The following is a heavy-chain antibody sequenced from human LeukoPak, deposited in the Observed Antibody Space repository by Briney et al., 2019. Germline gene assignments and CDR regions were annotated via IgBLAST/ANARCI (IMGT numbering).Heavy chain of an antibody. D-gene: IGHD5-12*01. CDR3: AKAGGRVATIRDDYYYYYMDV. J-gene: IGHJ6*03. Sequence: PGGSLRLSCAASGFTFSSYAMSWVRQAPGKGLEWISAISGSGGSTYYADSVKGRFTISRDNSKNTLYLQMNSLRAEDTAVYYCAKAGGRVATIRDDYYYYYMDVWGKGTTVTVSS. V-gene: IGHV3-23*01. CDR1: GFTFSSYA. CDR2: ISGSGGST.